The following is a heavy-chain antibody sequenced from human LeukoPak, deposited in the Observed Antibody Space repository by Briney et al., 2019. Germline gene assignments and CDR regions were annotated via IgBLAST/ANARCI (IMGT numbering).Heavy chain of an antibody. CDR3: ARHGWVAVAGTRFDP. CDR1: GGSISSGSYY. V-gene: IGHV4-61*02. D-gene: IGHD6-19*01. CDR2: IYTSGST. J-gene: IGHJ5*02. Sequence: SETLSLTCAVSGGSISSGSYYWSWIRQPAGKGLEWIGRIYTSGSTNYNPSLKSRVTMSVDTSKNQFSLKLSSVTAADTAVYYCARHGWVAVAGTRFDPWGQGTLVTVSS.